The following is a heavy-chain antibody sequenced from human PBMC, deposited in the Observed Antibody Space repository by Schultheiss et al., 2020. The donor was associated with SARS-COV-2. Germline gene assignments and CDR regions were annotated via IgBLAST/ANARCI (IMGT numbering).Heavy chain of an antibody. Sequence: GGSLRLSCAASGFTFSSYSMNWVRQAPGKGLEYVSAISSNGGSTYYADSVKGRFTISRDNSKNTLYLQMNSLRAEDTAVYYCARHSDGGTIFGVVIGVNWFDPWGQGTLVTVSS. CDR1: GFTFSSYS. D-gene: IGHD3-3*01. V-gene: IGHV3-64*04. J-gene: IGHJ5*02. CDR3: ARHSDGGTIFGVVIGVNWFDP. CDR2: ISSNGGST.